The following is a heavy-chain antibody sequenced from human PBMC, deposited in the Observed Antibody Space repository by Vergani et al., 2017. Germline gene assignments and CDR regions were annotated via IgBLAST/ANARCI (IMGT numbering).Heavy chain of an antibody. CDR1: GFTFDDYA. CDR3: AKAADVVVPAAFDY. Sequence: VQLVESGGGVVQPGRSLRLSCAASGFTFDDYAMHWVRQAPGKGLEWVSGISWNSGSIGYADSVKGRFTISRDNAKNSLYLQMNSLRAEDTALYYCAKAADVVVPAAFDYWGQGTLVTVSS. CDR2: ISWNSGSI. D-gene: IGHD2-2*01. V-gene: IGHV3-9*01. J-gene: IGHJ4*02.